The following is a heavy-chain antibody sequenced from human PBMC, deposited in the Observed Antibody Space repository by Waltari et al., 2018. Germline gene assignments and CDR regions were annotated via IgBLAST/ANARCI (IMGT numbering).Heavy chain of an antibody. CDR3: ARGLVAAASEELNHYYYYGMDV. D-gene: IGHD6-13*01. CDR1: GFTFSSYS. J-gene: IGHJ6*02. CDR2: LSSRNSYI. Sequence: GSVRLSCEASGFTFSSYSMNWVRQAPGKGLEWVSSLSSRNSYIYYAESVEGRFTISRDNAKNSLFLQMNSLRAEDTAVYYCARGLVAAASEELNHYYYYGMDVWGQGTTVTVSS. V-gene: IGHV3-21*01.